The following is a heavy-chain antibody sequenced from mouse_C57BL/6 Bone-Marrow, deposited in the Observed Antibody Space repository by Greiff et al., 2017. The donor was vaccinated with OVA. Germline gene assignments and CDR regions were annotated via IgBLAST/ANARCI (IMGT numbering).Heavy chain of an antibody. CDR3: ARGRAMDY. V-gene: IGHV7-3*01. Sequence: EVKVEESGGGLVQPGGSLSLSCAASGFTFTDYYMSWVRQPPGKALEWLGFIRNKANGYTTEYSASVKGLFTISRDNSQSILYLQMNALRAEDSATYYCARGRAMDYWGQGTSVTVSS. CDR1: GFTFTDYY. CDR2: IRNKANGYTT. J-gene: IGHJ4*01.